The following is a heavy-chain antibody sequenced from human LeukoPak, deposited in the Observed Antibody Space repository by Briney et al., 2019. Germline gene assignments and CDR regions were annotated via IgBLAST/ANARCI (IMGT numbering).Heavy chain of an antibody. V-gene: IGHV4-39*07. D-gene: IGHD6-13*01. CDR3: VRDRWRSNWFLDY. Sequence: SETLSLTCNVSNFSISSSSYYWGWIRQPPGKGLEWVGSIYYTGSTYYNPSLKSRVTMSVDTSNNKFSLRLSFVTAADTAVYFCVRDRWRSNWFLDYWGQGTLVAVSS. CDR1: NFSISSSSYY. CDR2: IYYTGST. J-gene: IGHJ4*02.